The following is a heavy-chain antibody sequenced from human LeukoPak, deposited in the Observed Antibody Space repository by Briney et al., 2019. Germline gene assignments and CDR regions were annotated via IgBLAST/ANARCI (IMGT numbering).Heavy chain of an antibody. CDR3: TKDSQGSYDGFWYGTYGMDV. Sequence: GGSLRLSCAASRFIFTNYWIHWVRQAPGKGLEWVSTISDYPHYADSVRGRFTISRDNPRKTVFLQMNSLTPEDAATYYCTKDSQGSYDGFWYGTYGMDVWGQGTTVTISS. D-gene: IGHD3-16*01. CDR1: RFIFTNYW. V-gene: IGHV3-69-1*02. CDR2: ISDYP. J-gene: IGHJ6*02.